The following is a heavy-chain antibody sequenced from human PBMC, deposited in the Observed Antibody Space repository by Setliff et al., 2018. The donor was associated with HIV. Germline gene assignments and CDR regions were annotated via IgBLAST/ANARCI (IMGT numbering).Heavy chain of an antibody. D-gene: IGHD4-17*01. Sequence: ASVKVSCKASGYTFINYAMNWVRQAPGQGLGWMGWINTHTGSPTYAQAITGRFVFSVDTSVTTAYLQINNLKTEDTAVYFCARGLYGDYGGDLNCLDPWGHGTRVTVSS. V-gene: IGHV7-4-1*02. CDR2: INTHTGSP. CDR1: GYTFINYA. CDR3: ARGLYGDYGGDLNCLDP. J-gene: IGHJ5*02.